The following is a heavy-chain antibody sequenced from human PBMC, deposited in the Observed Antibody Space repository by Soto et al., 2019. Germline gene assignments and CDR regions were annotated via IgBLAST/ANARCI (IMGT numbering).Heavy chain of an antibody. CDR1: SDSISSYY. CDR2: VHESGST. CDR3: ARGTRALITSFFAY. Sequence: SETLSLTCTVSSDSISSYYWSWIRQTPGRGLEWIGCVHESGSTDYNPSLRGRDIISLHTSKSQFSLSLRSATAADTATYYCARGTRALITSFFAYWGQGIPVTVSS. V-gene: IGHV4-59*03. D-gene: IGHD1-20*01. J-gene: IGHJ4*02.